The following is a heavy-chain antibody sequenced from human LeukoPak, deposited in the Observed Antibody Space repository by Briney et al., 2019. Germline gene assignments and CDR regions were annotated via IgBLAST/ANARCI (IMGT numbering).Heavy chain of an antibody. CDR1: GFTVSSNY. D-gene: IGHD3-10*01. J-gene: IGHJ5*02. V-gene: IGHV3-53*01. Sequence: GGSLRLSCAASGFTVSSNYMSWVRQAPGKGLEWVSVIYSGGSTYYADSVKGRFTISRDNSKNTLYLQMNSLRAEDTAVYYCARDLNSGSGSYLGATNWFDPWGQGTLVTVSS. CDR2: IYSGGST. CDR3: ARDLNSGSGSYLGATNWFDP.